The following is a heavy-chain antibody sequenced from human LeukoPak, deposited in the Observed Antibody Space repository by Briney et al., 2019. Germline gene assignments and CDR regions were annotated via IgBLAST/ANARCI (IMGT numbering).Heavy chain of an antibody. CDR1: CGSISSGGYS. Sequence: SETLSLTCAVSCGSISSGGYSWSWIRQPPGKGLEWIGYIYHSGSTYYNPSLKSRVTISVDRSKNQFSLKLSSVTAADTAVYYCARGDGYNSYYFDYWGQGTLVTVSS. J-gene: IGHJ4*02. V-gene: IGHV4-30-2*01. D-gene: IGHD5-24*01. CDR3: ARGDGYNSYYFDY. CDR2: IYHSGST.